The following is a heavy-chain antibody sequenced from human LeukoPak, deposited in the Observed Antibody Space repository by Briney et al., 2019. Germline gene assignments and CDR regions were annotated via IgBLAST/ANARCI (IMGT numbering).Heavy chain of an antibody. J-gene: IGHJ3*02. CDR3: AKYYGSGSRVLDAFDI. CDR2: IRNDGSDK. CDR1: GFTFSSYS. Sequence: PGGSLRLSCAASGFTFSSYSMNWVRQAPGKGLEWVAFIRNDGSDKYYADSVKGRCTISRDNSKNTLYLQMNSLRAEDTAVYYCAKYYGSGSRVLDAFDIWGQGTMVTVSS. V-gene: IGHV3-30*02. D-gene: IGHD3-10*01.